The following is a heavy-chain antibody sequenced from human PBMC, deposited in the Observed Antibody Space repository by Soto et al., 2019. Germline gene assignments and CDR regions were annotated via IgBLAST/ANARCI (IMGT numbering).Heavy chain of an antibody. J-gene: IGHJ5*02. CDR3: TMQPYYGSGSYSRRLDNWFDP. CDR1: GFTFSGSA. Sequence: EVQLVESGGGLVQPGGSLKLSCAASGFTFSGSAMHWVRQASGKGLEWVGRIRSKANSYATAYAASVKGRFTISRDDSKNTAYLQMNILKTEDTAVYYCTMQPYYGSGSYSRRLDNWFDPWGQGTLVTVSS. CDR2: IRSKANSYAT. V-gene: IGHV3-73*01. D-gene: IGHD3-10*01.